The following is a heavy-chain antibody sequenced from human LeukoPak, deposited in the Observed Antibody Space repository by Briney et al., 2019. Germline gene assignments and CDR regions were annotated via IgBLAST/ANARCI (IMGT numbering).Heavy chain of an antibody. CDR2: IIPIFGTA. CDR1: GGTFSSYA. V-gene: IGHV1-69*13. Sequence: GASVKVSCKASGGTFSSYAISWVRQAPGRGLEWMGGIIPIFGTANYAQKFQGRVTITADESTSTAYMELSSLRSEDTAVYYCASRFITMVRGVIIPYYYYYGMDVWGQGTTVTVSS. CDR3: ASRFITMVRGVIIPYYYYYGMDV. D-gene: IGHD3-10*01. J-gene: IGHJ6*02.